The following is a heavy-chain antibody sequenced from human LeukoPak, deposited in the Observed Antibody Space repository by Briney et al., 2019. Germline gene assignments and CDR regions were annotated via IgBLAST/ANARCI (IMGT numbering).Heavy chain of an antibody. D-gene: IGHD6-19*01. J-gene: IGHJ4*02. Sequence: TGGSLRLSCAASGFTFTSYSMNWVRQAPGKGPEWVSSISSGSSYIYYADSVKGRFTISRDNAKKSLYLQMNSLRAEDTAVYYCAIDRQAVAGTLDYWGQGTLVTVSS. V-gene: IGHV3-21*01. CDR1: GFTFTSYS. CDR2: ISSGSSYI. CDR3: AIDRQAVAGTLDY.